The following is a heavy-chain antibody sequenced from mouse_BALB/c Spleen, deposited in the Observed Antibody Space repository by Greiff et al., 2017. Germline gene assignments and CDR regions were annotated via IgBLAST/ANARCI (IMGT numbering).Heavy chain of an antibody. CDR1: GFSLSRYR. D-gene: IGHD2-4*01. CDR3: ASTMITTGAFAY. V-gene: IGHV2-6-4*01. J-gene: IGHJ3*01. CDR2: IWGGGST. Sequence: QVQLQHSGPGLVAPSQSLSITCTVSGFSLSRYRVHWVRQPPGTGLEWLGMIWGGGSTDYNSALKSRLSISKDNSKSQVFLKMNSLQTDDIAMYYGASTMITTGAFAYWGQGTLVTGSA.